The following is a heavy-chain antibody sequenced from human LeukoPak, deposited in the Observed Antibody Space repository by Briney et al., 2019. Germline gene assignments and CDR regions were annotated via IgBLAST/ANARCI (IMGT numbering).Heavy chain of an antibody. V-gene: IGHV1-69*05. J-gene: IGHJ4*02. D-gene: IGHD1-7*01. Sequence: SVKVSCKASGGTFSSYAISWVRQAPGQGLEWMGGIIPIFGTASYAQKFQGRVTMTRDTSTSTVYMELSSLRSEDTAVYYCARGNRWNYKVHDYWGQGTLVTVSS. CDR3: ARGNRWNYKVHDY. CDR1: GGTFSSYA. CDR2: IIPIFGTA.